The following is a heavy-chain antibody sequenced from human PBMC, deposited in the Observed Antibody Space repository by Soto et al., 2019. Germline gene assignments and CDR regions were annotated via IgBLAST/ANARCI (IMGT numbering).Heavy chain of an antibody. CDR3: ARARQWLVYLDP. V-gene: IGHV1-18*01. CDR1: GYTFTSYV. J-gene: IGHJ5*02. CDR2: ISACNGNT. Sequence: ASVKVSCKASGYTFTSYVISWGRQAPGQGLEWMGWISACNGNTNYAQKLQGRVTMTIDTSTSTAYMELRSLRSDDTAVYYCARARQWLVYLDPWGQGTLVTVSS. D-gene: IGHD6-19*01.